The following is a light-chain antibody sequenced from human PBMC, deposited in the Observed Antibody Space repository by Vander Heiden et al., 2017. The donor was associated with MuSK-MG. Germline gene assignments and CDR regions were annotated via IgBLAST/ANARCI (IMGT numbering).Light chain of an antibody. J-gene: IGKJ1*01. CDR3: QQYGSSPWT. V-gene: IGKV3-20*01. CDR1: QSVSSSY. CDR2: GAS. Sequence: VLTPSPATLSLSPGERATLTCRARQSVSSSYLAWYQQKPGQAPRLLIYGASSRATGIPDRFSGSGSGTDFTLTISRLEPEDFAVYYCQQYGSSPWTFGQGTKVEIK.